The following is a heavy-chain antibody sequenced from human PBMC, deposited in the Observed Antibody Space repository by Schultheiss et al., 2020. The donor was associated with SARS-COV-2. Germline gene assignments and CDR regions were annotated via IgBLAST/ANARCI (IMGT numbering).Heavy chain of an antibody. J-gene: IGHJ4*02. CDR1: GFTFSSYA. Sequence: GESLKISCAASGFTFSSYAMSWVRQAPGKGLEWVSAISGSGGSTYYADSVKGRFTISRDNSKNTLYLQMNSLRAEDTAVYYCAKHLSPGIVATIVEYFDYWGQGTLVTVSS. D-gene: IGHD5-12*01. V-gene: IGHV3-23*01. CDR2: ISGSGGST. CDR3: AKHLSPGIVATIVEYFDY.